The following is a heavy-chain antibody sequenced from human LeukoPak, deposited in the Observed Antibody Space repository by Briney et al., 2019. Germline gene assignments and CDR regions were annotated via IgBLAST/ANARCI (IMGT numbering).Heavy chain of an antibody. J-gene: IGHJ5*02. Sequence: GGSLRLSCAASGFTFSSYWMHWVRQAPGKGLVWVSRINSDGSSTTYADSVKGRFTISRDNAKSTLYLQMNSLRAEDTAVYYCARVNYDFWSFLTWGQGTLVTVSS. D-gene: IGHD3-3*01. V-gene: IGHV3-74*01. CDR1: GFTFSSYW. CDR2: INSDGSST. CDR3: ARVNYDFWSFLT.